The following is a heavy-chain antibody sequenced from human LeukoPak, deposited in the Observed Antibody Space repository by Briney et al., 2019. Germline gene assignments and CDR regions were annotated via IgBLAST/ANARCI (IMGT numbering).Heavy chain of an antibody. CDR1: GFTFSSYA. V-gene: IGHV3-23*01. CDR3: VKESSVRGVSIGDY. D-gene: IGHD3-10*01. Sequence: GGSLRLSCVASGFTFSSYAMTWVRQAPEKGLEWVSSISGGDGSTYYADSVKGRFTMSRDNSKNTVYLLLNSLRPDDTAVYYCVKESSVRGVSIGDYWGQGTLVTVSS. J-gene: IGHJ4*02. CDR2: ISGGDGST.